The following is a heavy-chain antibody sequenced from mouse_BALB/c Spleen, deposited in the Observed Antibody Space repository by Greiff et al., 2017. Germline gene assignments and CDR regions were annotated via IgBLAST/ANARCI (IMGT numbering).Heavy chain of an antibody. CDR3: AREVRRWAMDY. J-gene: IGHJ4*01. Sequence: EVKVEESGAELVKPGASVKLSCTASGFNIKDTYMHWVKQRPEQGLEWIGRIDPANGNTKYDPKFQGKATITADTSSNTAYLQLSSLTSEDTAVYYCAREVRRWAMDYWGQGTSVTVSS. CDR1: GFNIKDTY. V-gene: IGHV14-3*02. D-gene: IGHD2-14*01. CDR2: IDPANGNT.